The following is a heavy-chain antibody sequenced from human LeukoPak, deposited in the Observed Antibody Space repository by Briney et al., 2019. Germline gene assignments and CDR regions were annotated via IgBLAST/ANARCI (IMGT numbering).Heavy chain of an antibody. J-gene: IGHJ6*02. CDR2: INAGNGNT. V-gene: IGHV1-3*01. CDR1: GYTFTSYA. D-gene: IGHD6-19*01. CDR3: ASSSGYSSGWYYYYYGMDV. Sequence: ASVKVSYKASGYTFTSYAMHWVRQAPGQRLEWMGWINAGNGNTKYSQKFQGRVTITRDTSASTAYMELSSLRSEDTAVYYCASSSGYSSGWYYYYYGMDVWGQGTTVTVSS.